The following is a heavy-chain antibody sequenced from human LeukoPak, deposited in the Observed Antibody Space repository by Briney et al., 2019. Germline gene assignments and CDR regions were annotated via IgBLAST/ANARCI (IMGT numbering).Heavy chain of an antibody. CDR2: IYYSGSV. CDR3: ARSYYDILTGFFFDY. CDR1: GGSTSSGRYY. Sequence: SETLSLTCTVSGGSTSSGRYYWSWIRQHPGKGLEWIGYIYYSGSVYYNPPLKSRVTISKDTSKTQFSLRLSSVTAADTAVYYCARSYYDILTGFFFDYWGQGTLVTVSS. J-gene: IGHJ4*02. D-gene: IGHD3-9*01. V-gene: IGHV4-31*03.